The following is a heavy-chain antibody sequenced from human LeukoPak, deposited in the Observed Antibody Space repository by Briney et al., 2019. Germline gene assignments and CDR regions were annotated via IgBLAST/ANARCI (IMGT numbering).Heavy chain of an antibody. J-gene: IGHJ4*02. Sequence: HPGRSLRLSCAASGFTFSSYGMHWVRQAPGKGLEWVAVISYDGSNKYYADSVKGRFTISRDNAKNSLYLQMNSLRAEDTAVYYCARGQKYRNGYTVTELGSGYFDYWGQGTLVTVSS. CDR1: GFTFSSYG. D-gene: IGHD5-18*01. V-gene: IGHV3-30*03. CDR3: ARGQKYRNGYTVTELGSGYFDY. CDR2: ISYDGSNK.